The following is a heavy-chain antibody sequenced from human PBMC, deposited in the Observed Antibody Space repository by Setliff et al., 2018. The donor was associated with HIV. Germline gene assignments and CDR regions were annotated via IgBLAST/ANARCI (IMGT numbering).Heavy chain of an antibody. D-gene: IGHD3-16*01. CDR2: MTIIGTP. CDR1: GGTFSTYG. J-gene: IGHJ4*02. CDR3: ARVVLAPGPPYFDY. Sequence: GASVKVSCKAPGGTFSTYGITWVRQAPGQGLEWMGMTIIGTPNYAQEFQGRVTITTDEAANTAYMQLRNLKFGDAATYYCARVVLAPGPPYFDYWGQGTLVTVSS. V-gene: IGHV1-69*05.